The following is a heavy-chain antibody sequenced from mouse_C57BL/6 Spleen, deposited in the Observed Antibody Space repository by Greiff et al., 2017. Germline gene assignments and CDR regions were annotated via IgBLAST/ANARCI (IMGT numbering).Heavy chain of an antibody. V-gene: IGHV1-59*01. Sequence: QVQLQQPGAELVRPGTSVKLSCKASGYTFTSYWMHWVKQRPGQGLEWIGGIDPSDSYTNYNQKFKGKATLTVDTSSSTAYLQLSSLTSEDSAVYDCARWLRAMDYWGQGTSVTVSS. CDR2: IDPSDSYT. D-gene: IGHD2-2*01. J-gene: IGHJ4*01. CDR3: ARWLRAMDY. CDR1: GYTFTSYW.